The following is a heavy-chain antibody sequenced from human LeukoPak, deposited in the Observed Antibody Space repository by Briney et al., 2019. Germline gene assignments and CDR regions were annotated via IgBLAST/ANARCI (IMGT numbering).Heavy chain of an antibody. CDR3: ARVDSGTYVSY. D-gene: IGHD3-10*01. V-gene: IGHV1-69*04. CDR2: IIPILGIT. CDR1: GGTFSSYA. J-gene: IGHJ4*02. Sequence: SVKLSCKASGGTFSSYAISWVRQAPGQGLEWMGRIIPILGITNYAQKFQGRVTITADKSTSTAYMELSSLRSEDTAVYYCARVDSGTYVSYWGQGTLVTVSS.